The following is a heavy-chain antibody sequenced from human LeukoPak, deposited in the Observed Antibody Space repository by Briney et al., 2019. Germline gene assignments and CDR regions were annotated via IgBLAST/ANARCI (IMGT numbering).Heavy chain of an antibody. CDR3: ARLRGGVQLWGD. CDR2: INYSGTT. V-gene: IGHV4-39*01. D-gene: IGHD5-18*01. J-gene: IGHJ4*02. Sequence: SSETLSLTCTVSSGSFSSRSYYCGWIRQPPGMGLEWIATINYSGTTYCNPSLKSRVTASVGTSKNQFYLKLSSVTAADTAVYYCARLRGGVQLWGDWGQGTLVTVSS. CDR1: SGSFSSRSYY.